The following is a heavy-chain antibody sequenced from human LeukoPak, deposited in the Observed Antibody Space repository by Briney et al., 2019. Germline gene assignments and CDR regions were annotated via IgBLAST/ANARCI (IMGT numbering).Heavy chain of an antibody. J-gene: IGHJ5*02. CDR2: IVVGSGNT. V-gene: IGHV1-58*02. D-gene: IGHD6-19*01. Sequence: SVKVSCKASGFTFTSSAMQWVRQARGQRLEWIGWIVVGSGNTNYAQKFQERVTITRDMSTSTAYMELSSLRSEDTAMYYCARRRRSSENWFDPWGQGTLVTVSS. CDR1: GFTFTSSA. CDR3: ARRRRSSENWFDP.